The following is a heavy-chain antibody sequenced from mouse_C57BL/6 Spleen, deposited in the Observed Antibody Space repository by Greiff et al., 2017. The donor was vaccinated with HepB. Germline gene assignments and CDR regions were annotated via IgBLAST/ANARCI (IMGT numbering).Heavy chain of an antibody. D-gene: IGHD1-1*01. CDR1: GYTFTSYG. CDR2: IYPRSGNT. J-gene: IGHJ2*01. V-gene: IGHV1-81*01. CDR3: ARWDGVVATDDY. Sequence: VQLVESGAELARPGASVKLSCKASGYTFTSYGISWVKQRTGQGLEWIGEIYPRSGNTYYNEKFKGKATLTADKSSSTAYMELRSLTSEDSAVYFCARWDGVVATDDYWGQGTTLTVSS.